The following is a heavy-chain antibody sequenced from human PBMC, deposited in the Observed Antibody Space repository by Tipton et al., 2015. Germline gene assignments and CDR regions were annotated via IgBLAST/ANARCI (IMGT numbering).Heavy chain of an antibody. CDR2: ISWNSGSI. Sequence: SLRLSCVASGFSIDDYVMHWVRQAPGKGLEWVSGISWNSGSIGYADSVKGRFTISRDNSKNTVYLQMNSLRAEDTAVYYCASGGPLDPWGQGTLVTVSS. V-gene: IGHV3-9*01. J-gene: IGHJ5*02. D-gene: IGHD2-15*01. CDR1: GFSIDDYV. CDR3: ASGGPLDP.